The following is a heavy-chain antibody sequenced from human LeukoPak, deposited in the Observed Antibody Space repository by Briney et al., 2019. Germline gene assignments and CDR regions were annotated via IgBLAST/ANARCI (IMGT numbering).Heavy chain of an antibody. Sequence: PSETLSLTCTVSGGSISSYYWSWIRQPPGKGLEWIGYIYYSGSTNYYPSLKSRVTISVDTSKNQFSLKLSSVTAADTAVYYCARDIWFGEFGYFDYWGQGTLVTVSS. CDR1: GGSISSYY. V-gene: IGHV4-59*01. J-gene: IGHJ4*02. CDR3: ARDIWFGEFGYFDY. D-gene: IGHD3-10*01. CDR2: IYYSGST.